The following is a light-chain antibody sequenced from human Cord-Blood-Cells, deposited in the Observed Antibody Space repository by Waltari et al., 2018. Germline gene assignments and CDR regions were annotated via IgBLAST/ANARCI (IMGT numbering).Light chain of an antibody. CDR1: QTVSSN. CDR3: QQYNNWPFT. V-gene: IGKV3-15*01. J-gene: IGKJ3*01. Sequence: EIVMTQSPPPLSVSPGERATLPCRASQTVSSNLAWYQQKPGQAPRLLIYGASTRATGIPARFSGSGSGTEFTLTISSLQSEDFAVYYCQQYNNWPFTFGPGTKVDIK. CDR2: GAS.